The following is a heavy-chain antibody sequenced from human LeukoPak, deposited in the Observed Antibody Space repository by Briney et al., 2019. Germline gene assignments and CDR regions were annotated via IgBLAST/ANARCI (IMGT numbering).Heavy chain of an antibody. D-gene: IGHD3-22*01. Sequence: GASVKVSCKASGGTFSSYAISWVRQAPGQGLEWMGGIIPIFGTANYAQKFQGRVTITADKSTSTVYMELSSLRSEDTAVYYCARAYYYDSSGYLGFDYWGQGTLVTVSS. CDR1: GGTFSSYA. J-gene: IGHJ4*02. CDR3: ARAYYYDSSGYLGFDY. V-gene: IGHV1-69*06. CDR2: IIPIFGTA.